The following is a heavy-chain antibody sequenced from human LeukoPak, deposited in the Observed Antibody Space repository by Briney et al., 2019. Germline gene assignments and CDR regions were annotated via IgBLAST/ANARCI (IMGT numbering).Heavy chain of an antibody. CDR1: GYTFTSYD. D-gene: IGHD3-10*01. V-gene: IGHV1-8*01. CDR2: MNPNSGNT. Sequence: ASVKVSCKASGYTFTSYDINWVRQATGQGLEWMGWMNPNSGNTGYAQKFQGRVTMTRNTSISTAYMELSSLRSEDTDVYYCARGRYYGSGSYLSLDYWGQGTLVTVSS. CDR3: ARGRYYGSGSYLSLDY. J-gene: IGHJ4*02.